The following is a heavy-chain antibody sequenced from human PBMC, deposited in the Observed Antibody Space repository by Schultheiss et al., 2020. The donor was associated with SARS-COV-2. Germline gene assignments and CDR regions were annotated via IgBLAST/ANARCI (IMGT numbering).Heavy chain of an antibody. CDR1: GFTFSSYD. Sequence: GGSLRLSCAASGFTFSSYDMHWVRQATGKGLEWVSAISGSGGSTYYADSVKGRFTISRDNSKNTLYLQMNSLRAEDTAVYYCARTSYYYDSSGYYYDDYWGQGTLVTVSS. D-gene: IGHD3-22*01. CDR2: ISGSGGST. V-gene: IGHV3-23*01. J-gene: IGHJ4*02. CDR3: ARTSYYYDSSGYYYDDY.